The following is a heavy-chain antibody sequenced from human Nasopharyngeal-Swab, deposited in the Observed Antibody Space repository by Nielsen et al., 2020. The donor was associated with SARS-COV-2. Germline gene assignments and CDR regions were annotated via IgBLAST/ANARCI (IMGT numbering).Heavy chain of an antibody. CDR2: INYGSTFI. J-gene: IGHJ4*02. D-gene: IGHD3-10*01. CDR1: GFTFSDYY. Sequence: GESLKISCVGSGFTFSDYYMSLIRWAPGKGLEWLSYINYGSTFIYYTDSVKGRFTVSRDKDKNSLYLQMNSLRPEDTAVYYCARGGIWSGELLFPSDYWGQGTLVTVPS. V-gene: IGHV3-11*01. CDR3: ARGGIWSGELLFPSDY.